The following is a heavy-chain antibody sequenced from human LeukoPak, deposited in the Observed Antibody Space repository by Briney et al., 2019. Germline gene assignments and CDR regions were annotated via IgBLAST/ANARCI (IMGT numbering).Heavy chain of an antibody. V-gene: IGHV4-34*01. CDR1: GGSFSGYY. J-gene: IGHJ6*04. CDR3: ARVSTVVALKHYYYYYGMDV. CDR2: INHSGST. Sequence: SETLSLTCAVYGGSFSGYYWSWIRQPPGKGLEWIGEINHSGSTNYNPSLKSRVTISVDTSKNQFSLKLSSVTAADTAVYYCARVSTVVALKHYYYYYGMDVWGKGTTVTVSS. D-gene: IGHD4-17*01.